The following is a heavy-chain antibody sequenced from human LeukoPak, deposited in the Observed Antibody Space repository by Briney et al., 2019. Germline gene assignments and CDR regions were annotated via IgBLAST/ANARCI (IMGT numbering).Heavy chain of an antibody. J-gene: IGHJ4*02. CDR1: GGSISSSSYY. V-gene: IGHV4-39*01. D-gene: IGHD6-19*01. CDR2: IYYSGST. CDR3: ARHAVYAGSGWSFDY. Sequence: SETLSLTCTVSGGSISSSSYYWGWIRQPPGKGLEGIGSIYYSGSTYYNPSLKSRVTISVDTSKNQFSLNLVSVTAADTALYYCARHAVYAGSGWSFDYWGQGILVTVSS.